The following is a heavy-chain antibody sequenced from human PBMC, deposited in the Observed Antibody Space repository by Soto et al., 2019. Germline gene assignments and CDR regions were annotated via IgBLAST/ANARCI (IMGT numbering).Heavy chain of an antibody. D-gene: IGHD3-10*01. Sequence: QVQLVQSGAEVKKPGASVKVSCKASGYTFTSYGVSWVRQAPGQGLEWMGWISGYNGNTNYAQKLQGIVTMTTDTSAVRAYMERRSLTAEDTAGYYFARDGIYYYGSVRPYYFSIHLCGQRITVRVSS. CDR1: GYTFTSYG. V-gene: IGHV1-18*04. CDR3: ARDGIYYYGSVRPYYFSIHL. CDR2: ISGYNGNT. J-gene: IGHJ6*01.